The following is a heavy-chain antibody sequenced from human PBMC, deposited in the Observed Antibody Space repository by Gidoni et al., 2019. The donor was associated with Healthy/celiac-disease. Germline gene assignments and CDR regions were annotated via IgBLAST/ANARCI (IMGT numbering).Heavy chain of an antibody. Sequence: VQLQESGPGLLKPSETLSLTCAGPGYSIRSGYYWGWIRQPPGKGLEWVGSIYHSGSTYYNPSLKSRVTISVDTSKNQFSLKLSSVTAADTAVYYCARDYYYDSSGYYPFDYWGQGTLVTVSS. CDR1: GYSIRSGYY. D-gene: IGHD3-22*01. J-gene: IGHJ4*02. CDR2: IYHSGST. CDR3: ARDYYYDSSGYYPFDY. V-gene: IGHV4-38-2*02.